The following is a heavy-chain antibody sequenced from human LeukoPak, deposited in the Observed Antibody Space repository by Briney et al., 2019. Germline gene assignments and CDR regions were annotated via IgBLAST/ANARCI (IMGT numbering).Heavy chain of an antibody. CDR2: IYYSGSA. CDR3: ARHSYFDY. J-gene: IGHJ4*02. CDR1: GVSISSSSYY. Sequence: TETLSLTCTVSGVSISSSSYYWGWIRQPPGKGLEWIGSIYYSGSAYYNPSLKSRVTISVDTSKNQFSLKLSSVTAADTAVYYCARHSYFDYWGQGTLVTVSS. V-gene: IGHV4-39*01.